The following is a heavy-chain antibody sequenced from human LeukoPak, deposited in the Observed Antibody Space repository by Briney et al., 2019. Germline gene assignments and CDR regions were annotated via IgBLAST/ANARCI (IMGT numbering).Heavy chain of an antibody. CDR3: ARGRGSEYCSSTSCYHYYYYMDV. CDR1: GSTVNGNS. CDR2: MYTGGTT. Sequence: GGSLRLSCEVSGSTVNGNSMSWVRQAPGRGLEWISVMYTGGTTHYADSVKGRFTISRDNSKNTLHLQMNSLRVEDTAVYYCARGRGSEYCSSTSCYHYYYYMDVWAKGTTVTVSS. D-gene: IGHD2-2*01. J-gene: IGHJ6*03. V-gene: IGHV3-53*01.